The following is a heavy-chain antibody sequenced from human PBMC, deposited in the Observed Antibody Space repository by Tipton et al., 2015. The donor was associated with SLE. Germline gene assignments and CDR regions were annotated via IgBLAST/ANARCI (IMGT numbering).Heavy chain of an antibody. CDR2: ISYDGSNK. V-gene: IGHV3-30-3*01. J-gene: IGHJ4*02. Sequence: SLRLSCAASGFTFSSYAMHWVRQAPGKGLEWVAVISYDGSNKYYADSVKGRFTISRDNSKNTLYLQMNSLRAEDTAVYYCARGGYYYDSSGYADYWGQGTLVTVSS. CDR1: GFTFSSYA. D-gene: IGHD3-22*01. CDR3: ARGGYYYDSSGYADY.